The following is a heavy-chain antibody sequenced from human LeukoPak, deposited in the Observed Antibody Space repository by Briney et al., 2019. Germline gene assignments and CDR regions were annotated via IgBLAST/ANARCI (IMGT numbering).Heavy chain of an antibody. CDR1: GFTFSDYY. CDR3: ARVRGSYSSDY. Sequence: PGGSLRLSCAASGFTFSDYYMSWIRQAPGKGLEWVSFISKDGRTVSYADSVKGQFTISRDNSKNSLYLQMNSLIADDTAVYFCARVRGSYSSDYWGQGTLVTVSS. V-gene: IGHV3-11*01. J-gene: IGHJ4*02. CDR2: ISKDGRTV. D-gene: IGHD5-12*01.